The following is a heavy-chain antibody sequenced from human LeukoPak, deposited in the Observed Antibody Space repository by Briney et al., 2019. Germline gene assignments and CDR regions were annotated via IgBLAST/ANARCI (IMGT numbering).Heavy chain of an antibody. Sequence: GGSLRLSCAASGFTFSSYWMHWVRQAPGKGLVWVSRINSDGCSTSYADSVKGRFTISRDNAKNTLYLQMNSLRAEDTAVYYCARPGGSGSLYAFDIWGQGTMVTVSS. CDR3: ARPGGSGSLYAFDI. CDR1: GFTFSSYW. V-gene: IGHV3-74*01. D-gene: IGHD3-10*01. J-gene: IGHJ3*02. CDR2: INSDGCST.